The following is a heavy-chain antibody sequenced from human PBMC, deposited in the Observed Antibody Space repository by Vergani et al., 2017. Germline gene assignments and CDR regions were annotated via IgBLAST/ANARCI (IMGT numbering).Heavy chain of an antibody. CDR3: ARRGGRHYCYGMDV. J-gene: IGHJ6*02. CDR1: GGSISRGGYS. V-gene: IGHV4-30-2*01. CDR2: TYHSGST. Sequence: QLQLQESGSGLVKPSQTLSLTCAVSGGSISRGGYSWTCIRQPPGKGLGWIGSTYHSGSTYYNPSLKSRVTISVDRSKNQFSLKLSSVAAADTAVYYCARRGGRHYCYGMDVWGQGATGTVSS. D-gene: IGHD2-15*01.